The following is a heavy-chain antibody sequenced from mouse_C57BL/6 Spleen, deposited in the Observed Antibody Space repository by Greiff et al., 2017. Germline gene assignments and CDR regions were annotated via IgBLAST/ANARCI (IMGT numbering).Heavy chain of an antibody. CDR2: INPYNGGT. D-gene: IGHD5-5*01. V-gene: IGHV1-19*01. J-gene: IGHJ4*01. CDR3: AKAGLPRGTMDY. Sequence: EVQLQQSGPVLVKPGASVKMSCKASGYTFTDYYMNWVKQSHGKSLEWIGVINPYNGGTSYNQKFKGKATLTVDKSSSTAYMELNSLTSEDSAVYYCAKAGLPRGTMDYWGQGTSVTVSS. CDR1: GYTFTDYY.